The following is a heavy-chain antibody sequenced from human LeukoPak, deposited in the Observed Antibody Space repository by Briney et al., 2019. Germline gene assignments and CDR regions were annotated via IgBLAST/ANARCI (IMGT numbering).Heavy chain of an antibody. V-gene: IGHV3-73*01. CDR1: GFTFSGSA. CDR3: TRDYGVLFDY. D-gene: IGHD4-17*01. CDR2: IRSKANSYAT. J-gene: IGHJ4*02. Sequence: GGSLKLSCAASGFTFSGSAIHWVRQASGKGLEWVGRIRSKANSYATSSAASVKGRFTISRDDSRNTAYLQMSSLKTEDTAVYYCTRDYGVLFDYWGQGTLVTVSS.